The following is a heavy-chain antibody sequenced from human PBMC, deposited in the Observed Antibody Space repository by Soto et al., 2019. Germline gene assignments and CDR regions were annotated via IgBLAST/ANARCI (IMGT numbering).Heavy chain of an antibody. CDR3: ARDFYGGYTYGPGDY. V-gene: IGHV3-7*01. CDR1: GFMFSAYW. D-gene: IGHD5-18*01. CDR2: IHGDGGKI. Sequence: EVQLVESGGGLVQPGGSLRLSCAASGFMFSAYWMSWVRQAPGKGLEWVANIHGDGGKIYYVDSVKGRFTMSRDNAKRSLYLQMNSLIAEDTAVYYCARDFYGGYTYGPGDYWGQGALVAVSS. J-gene: IGHJ4*02.